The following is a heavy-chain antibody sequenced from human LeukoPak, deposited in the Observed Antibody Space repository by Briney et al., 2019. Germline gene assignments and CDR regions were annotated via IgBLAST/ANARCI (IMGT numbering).Heavy chain of an antibody. D-gene: IGHD2-15*01. Sequence: ASVKVSCTPAGSTFNNYGISSVRQAPGQALEWMAWISAYNGNTNYALKLRGTVTITTDTSTSTAYMELRSLRSDDTAVYYCARDEKRYCSGGSCPAYFDYWGQGTLVTVSS. CDR2: ISAYNGNT. V-gene: IGHV1-18*01. CDR3: ARDEKRYCSGGSCPAYFDY. CDR1: GSTFNNYG. J-gene: IGHJ4*02.